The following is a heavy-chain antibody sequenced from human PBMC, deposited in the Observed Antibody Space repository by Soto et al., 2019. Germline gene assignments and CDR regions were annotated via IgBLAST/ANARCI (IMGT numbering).Heavy chain of an antibody. CDR3: ANDPITIFGVVIMDGMDV. V-gene: IGHV3-23*01. CDR2: ISGSGGST. J-gene: IGHJ6*02. CDR1: GFTFSSYA. D-gene: IGHD3-3*01. Sequence: PGGSLRLSCAASGFTFSSYAMSWVRQAPGKGLEWVPAISGSGGSTYYADSVKGRFTISRDNPKNTLYLQMNSLRAEDTAVYYCANDPITIFGVVIMDGMDVWGQGTTVTVSS.